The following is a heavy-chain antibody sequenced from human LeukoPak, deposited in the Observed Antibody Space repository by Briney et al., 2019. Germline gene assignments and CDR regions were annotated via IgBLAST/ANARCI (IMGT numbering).Heavy chain of an antibody. Sequence: SETLSLTCTVSGGSVSTGSYYWSWIRQPAGRGLEWIGHMHTSGTMNYNASLKSRVRISVETSKNQFSLRLSSVTAADTAVYFCARGILRDYYDSSGFYHRGGVGYWGQGTLVTVSS. CDR2: MHTSGTM. V-gene: IGHV4-61*09. CDR1: GGSVSTGSYY. J-gene: IGHJ4*02. CDR3: ARGILRDYYDSSGFYHRGGVGY. D-gene: IGHD3-22*01.